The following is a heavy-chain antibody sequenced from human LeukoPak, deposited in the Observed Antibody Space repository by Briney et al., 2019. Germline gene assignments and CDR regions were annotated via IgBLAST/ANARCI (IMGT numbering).Heavy chain of an antibody. J-gene: IGHJ6*03. CDR3: ASGSGSYRTPYYYMDV. Sequence: GGSLRLSCAASGFTVSSNYMSWVRQVPGKGLEWVSIIYSGGSTYYADSVKGRFTISRDNSKNTLYLQMNSLRAEDTAVYYCASGSGSYRTPYYYMDVWGKGTTVTVSS. CDR2: IYSGGST. CDR1: GFTVSSNY. D-gene: IGHD3-10*01. V-gene: IGHV3-53*01.